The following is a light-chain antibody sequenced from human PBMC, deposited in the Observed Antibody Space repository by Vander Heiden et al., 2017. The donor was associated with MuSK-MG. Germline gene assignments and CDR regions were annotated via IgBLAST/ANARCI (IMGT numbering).Light chain of an antibody. CDR3: SSFTSSYIYV. CDR1: SSDVGSYNH. J-gene: IGLJ1*01. CDR2: EVS. V-gene: IGLV2-18*02. Sequence: QSALTPPPSVSGSPGQSVTISCTGTSSDVGSYNHVSWYQQPPGTAPKLMIYEVSNRPSGVPDRFSGSKSGNTASLTISGLQAEDEADYYCSSFTSSYIYVFGTGTKVTVL.